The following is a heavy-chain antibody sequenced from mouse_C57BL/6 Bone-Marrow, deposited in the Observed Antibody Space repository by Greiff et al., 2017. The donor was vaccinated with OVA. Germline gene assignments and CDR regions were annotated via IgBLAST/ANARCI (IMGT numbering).Heavy chain of an antibody. CDR3: VRNYEGYYAMDY. CDR2: IRSKSSNYAT. Sequence: EVKLVESGGGLVQPKGSLKLSCAASGFTFNTYAMHWVRQAPGKGLEWVARIRSKSSNYATYYADSVKDRFTISRDDSQSMLYLQMNNLKTEDTAMYYCVRNYEGYYAMDYWGQGTSVTVSS. V-gene: IGHV10-3*01. CDR1: GFTFNTYA. J-gene: IGHJ4*01. D-gene: IGHD1-1*01.